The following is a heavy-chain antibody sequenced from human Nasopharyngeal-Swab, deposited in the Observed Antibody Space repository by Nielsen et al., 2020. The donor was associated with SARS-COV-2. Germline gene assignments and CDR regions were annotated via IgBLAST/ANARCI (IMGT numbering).Heavy chain of an antibody. Sequence: GSLRLSCAASGFTFSIYTMNWVRQAPGKGLEWVSAISSSGDYIYYAASVKGRFTISRDNAKNSVYLQMNSLRAEDTAVYYCARDTPAMFAYWGQGTLVTVSS. CDR1: GFTFSIYT. V-gene: IGHV3-21*01. CDR2: ISSSGDYI. CDR3: ARDTPAMFAY. J-gene: IGHJ4*02.